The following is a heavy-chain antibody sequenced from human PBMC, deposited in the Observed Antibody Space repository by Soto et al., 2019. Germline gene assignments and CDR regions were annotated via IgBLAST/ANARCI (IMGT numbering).Heavy chain of an antibody. V-gene: IGHV3-7*03. CDR1: GFIFSNNW. CDR3: VRGLYSRSY. Sequence: EVQLLESGGGLVQPGGSLRLSCVASGFIFSNNWMSWVRQAPGKGLQWVANIKYDGSEAYYEDSVKGRFRISRENAKSSVYLQMNRLRFDDAAVYFCVRGLYSRSYWGQGTLVTVSS. CDR2: IKYDGSEA. D-gene: IGHD5-12*01. J-gene: IGHJ1*01.